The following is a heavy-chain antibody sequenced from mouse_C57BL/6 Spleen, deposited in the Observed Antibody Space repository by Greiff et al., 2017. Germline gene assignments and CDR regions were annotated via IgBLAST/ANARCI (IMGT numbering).Heavy chain of an antibody. CDR2: IYPGDGDT. V-gene: IGHV1-82*01. CDR3: ARHYGSRLAY. Sequence: QVQLQQSVPELVKPGASVKISCKASGYAFSSSWMNWVKQRPGKGLEWIGRIYPGDGDTNYNGKFKGKATLTADKSSSTAYMQLSSLTSEDSAVYFCARHYGSRLAYWGQGTLVTVSA. J-gene: IGHJ3*01. CDR1: GYAFSSSW. D-gene: IGHD1-1*01.